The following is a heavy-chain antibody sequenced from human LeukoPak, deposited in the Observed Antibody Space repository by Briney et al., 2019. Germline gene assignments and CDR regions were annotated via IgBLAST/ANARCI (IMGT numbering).Heavy chain of an antibody. D-gene: IGHD2-21*01. CDR3: AKGYCGGDCYSAPHDAFDI. V-gene: IGHV3-23*01. CDR1: GFTFSSYA. Sequence: GGSLRLSCAASGFTFSSYAMSWVRQAPGKGLEWVSGISGSGGSTYYADTVKGRFTISRDNSKNTLYLQMNSLRAEDTAVYYCAKGYCGGDCYSAPHDAFDIWGQGTMVTVSS. CDR2: ISGSGGST. J-gene: IGHJ3*02.